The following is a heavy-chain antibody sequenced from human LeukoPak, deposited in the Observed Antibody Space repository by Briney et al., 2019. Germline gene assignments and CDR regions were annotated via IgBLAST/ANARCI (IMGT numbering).Heavy chain of an antibody. CDR2: ISWNSGSI. CDR3: ATGYSSSPGYEVDY. CDR1: GFTFDDYA. Sequence: GRSLRLSCAASGFTFDDYAMHWVRQAPGKGLEWVSGISWNSGSIGYADSVKGRFTISRDNAKNSLHLQMNSLRAEDTALYYCATGYSSSPGYEVDYWGQGTLVTVSS. V-gene: IGHV3-9*01. J-gene: IGHJ4*02. D-gene: IGHD6-13*01.